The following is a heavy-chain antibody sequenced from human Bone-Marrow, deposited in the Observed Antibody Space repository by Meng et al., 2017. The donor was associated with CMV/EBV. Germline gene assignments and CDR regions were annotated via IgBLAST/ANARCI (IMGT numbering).Heavy chain of an antibody. CDR1: GVTFRNSA. Sequence: CKASGVTFRNSAFSWVRQAPGQGLEWMGGIIPFFGTANYAQEFQGRVTITADESTNSCYMELSDLRSEDTAVYYCAKGVGSTGSGFEYWGQGTLVTVSS. V-gene: IGHV1-69*01. CDR3: AKGVGSTGSGFEY. D-gene: IGHD2-15*01. CDR2: IIPFFGTA. J-gene: IGHJ4*02.